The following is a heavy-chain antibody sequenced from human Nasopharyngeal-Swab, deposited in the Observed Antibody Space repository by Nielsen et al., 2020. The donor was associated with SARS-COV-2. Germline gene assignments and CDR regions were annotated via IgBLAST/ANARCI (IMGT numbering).Heavy chain of an antibody. Sequence: ASVKVSCKASGYTFTSYAMHRVRQAPGQRLEWMGWINAGNGNTKYSQKFQGRVTITRDTSASTAYMELSSLRSEDTAVYYCARVGIMSGNLWGWFDPWGQGTLVTVSS. J-gene: IGHJ5*02. CDR3: ARVGIMSGNLWGWFDP. CDR1: GYTFTSYA. V-gene: IGHV1-3*01. D-gene: IGHD1-26*01. CDR2: INAGNGNT.